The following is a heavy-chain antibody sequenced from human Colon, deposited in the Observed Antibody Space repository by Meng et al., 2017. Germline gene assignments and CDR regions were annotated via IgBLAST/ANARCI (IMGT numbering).Heavy chain of an antibody. CDR2: IKQDGSEK. CDR3: ASKYCSGGSCYDY. CDR1: GFTFSTYW. D-gene: IGHD2-15*01. V-gene: IGHV3-7*01. Sequence: GGSLRLSCAASGFTFSTYWMNWVRQAPGKGLEWVANIKQDGSEKYYVDSVKGRFTNSRDNAKNSLYLQMNSLRAEDTAVYYCASKYCSGGSCYDYWGQGTLVTVSS. J-gene: IGHJ4*02.